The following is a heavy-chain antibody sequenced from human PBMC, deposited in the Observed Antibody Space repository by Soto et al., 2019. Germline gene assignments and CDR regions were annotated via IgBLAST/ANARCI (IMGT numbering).Heavy chain of an antibody. Sequence: GALRLSCVASGFTFRSNYMSWVRQAPGKGLEWVSVIYSGGSTYYADSLKVRFTISRDNSKNTLYLQMNSLRAEDTAVYYCARANYGSDRAFDYWGQGTPVTVSS. CDR2: IYSGGST. CDR3: ARANYGSDRAFDY. D-gene: IGHD3-10*01. CDR1: GFTFRSNY. V-gene: IGHV3-53*01. J-gene: IGHJ4*02.